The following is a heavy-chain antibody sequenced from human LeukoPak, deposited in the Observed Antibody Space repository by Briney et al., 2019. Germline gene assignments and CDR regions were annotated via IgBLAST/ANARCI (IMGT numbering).Heavy chain of an antibody. V-gene: IGHV1-18*01. CDR2: ISSYNGNA. CDR1: GYTFTNYF. Sequence: ASVRVSCKADGYTFTNYFISWVRQAPGQGLEWMGWISSYNGNANYAQKFLDRVTMTTDSATSTAYMELRSLRSDDTAVFYCARANYYSGVDVWGQGTTVTVSS. CDR3: ARANYYSGVDV. J-gene: IGHJ6*02.